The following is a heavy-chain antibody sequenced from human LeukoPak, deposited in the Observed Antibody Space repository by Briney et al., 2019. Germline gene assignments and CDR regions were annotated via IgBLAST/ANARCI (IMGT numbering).Heavy chain of an antibody. CDR3: ARGRYYLDS. J-gene: IGHJ4*02. V-gene: IGHV3-74*01. CDR1: GFTFSSYW. CDR2: FNSDGITT. Sequence: GGSLRLSCAASGFTFSSYWMHWVRQAPGKGLVWVSRFNSDGITTSYADSVKGRFTISRDNAKNTLYLQMNSLRAEDTAVYYCARGRYYLDSWGQGTLSPSPQ.